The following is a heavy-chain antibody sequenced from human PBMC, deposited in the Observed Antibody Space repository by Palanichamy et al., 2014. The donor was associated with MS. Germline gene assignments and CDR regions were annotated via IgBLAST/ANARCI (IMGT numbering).Heavy chain of an antibody. Sequence: EVQLVESGGGLVKPGGSPRLSCAASGFSLSDYSMNWVRQAPGKGLEWVSSISSSSSYIYYADSVKGRFTISRDNAKNSLYLQMNSLRAEDTAVYYCARTIAAAGTVYYMDVWGKGTTVTVSS. V-gene: IGHV3-21*01. CDR3: ARTIAAAGTVYYMDV. CDR2: ISSSSSYI. CDR1: GFSLSDYS. J-gene: IGHJ6*03. D-gene: IGHD6-13*01.